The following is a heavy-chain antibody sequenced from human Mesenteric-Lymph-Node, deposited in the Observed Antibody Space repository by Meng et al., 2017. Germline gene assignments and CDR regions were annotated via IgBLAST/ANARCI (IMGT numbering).Heavy chain of an antibody. Sequence: GGSLRLSCAASGFTVSNSYMTWVRQATGKGLEWLSVIYSSGATYSADSVKGRFIISRDNSKNTLYLQMNGLGPEDTAVYFCARGLVGSTTAFDTWGQGTMVTVSS. V-gene: IGHV3-53*05. D-gene: IGHD1-26*01. J-gene: IGHJ3*02. CDR2: IYSSGAT. CDR3: ARGLVGSTTAFDT. CDR1: GFTVSNSY.